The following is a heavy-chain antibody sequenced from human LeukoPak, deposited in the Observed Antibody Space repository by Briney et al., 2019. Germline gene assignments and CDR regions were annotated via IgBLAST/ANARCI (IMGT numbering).Heavy chain of an antibody. CDR2: IRNDGNNK. J-gene: IGHJ4*02. CDR3: ARDANWGSQGVDY. Sequence: GGSLRLSCAASGFIFSDYGMHWVRQTPGKGLEWVAFIRNDGNNKYYAESVKGRFTISRDVSKNTLYLQMNSLRDEDTAVYYCARDANWGSQGVDYWGQGTLVTVSS. D-gene: IGHD7-27*01. CDR1: GFIFSDYG. V-gene: IGHV3-30*02.